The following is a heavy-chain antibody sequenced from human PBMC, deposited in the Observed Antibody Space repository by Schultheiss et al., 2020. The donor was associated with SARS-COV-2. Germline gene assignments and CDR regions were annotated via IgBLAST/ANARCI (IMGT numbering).Heavy chain of an antibody. D-gene: IGHD2-2*01. J-gene: IGHJ6*03. V-gene: IGHV3-23*01. CDR2: ISASGHTT. CDR1: GFTFSSYA. Sequence: GESLKISCAASGFTFSSYAMSWVRQAPGKGLEWVSAISASGHTTYYTDSVKGRFTISRDNSKNTLYLQLNSLRPEDTALYYCARDNMYCSRTTCYYGFHYNMDVWGKGTTVTVSS. CDR3: ARDNMYCSRTTCYYGFHYNMDV.